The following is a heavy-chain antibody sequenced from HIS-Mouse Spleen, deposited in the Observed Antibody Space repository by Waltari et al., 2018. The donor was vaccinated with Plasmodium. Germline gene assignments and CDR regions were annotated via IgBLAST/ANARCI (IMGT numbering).Heavy chain of an antibody. D-gene: IGHD6-13*01. J-gene: IGHJ4*02. CDR3: AKDRRSSSWYVDY. CDR2: ISYDGSNK. CDR1: GFPSRCYG. V-gene: IGHV3-30*18. Sequence: QVQLVESGGGVVQPGRSLRLSCAASGFPSRCYGMHWVLQAPGKGLEWVAVISYDGSNKYYADSVKGRFTISRDNSKNTLYLQMNSLRAEDTAVYYCAKDRRSSSWYVDYWGQGTLVTVSS.